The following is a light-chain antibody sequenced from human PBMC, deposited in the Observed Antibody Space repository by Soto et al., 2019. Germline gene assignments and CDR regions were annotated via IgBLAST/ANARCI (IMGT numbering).Light chain of an antibody. CDR1: SSDVGGYDY. CDR2: EVT. V-gene: IGLV2-14*01. Sequence: QPVLTQPASVSGSPGQSIAISCTGTSSDVGGYDYVSWYQQHPDKAPKLMIYEVTKRPSWVSNRFSGSKSGNTASLTISGLQPEDEADYYCSSHTSGSTRVFGSGTKLTVL. J-gene: IGLJ1*01. CDR3: SSHTSGSTRV.